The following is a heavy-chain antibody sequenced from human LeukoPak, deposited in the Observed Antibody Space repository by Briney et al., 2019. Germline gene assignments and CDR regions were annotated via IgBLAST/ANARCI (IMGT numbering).Heavy chain of an antibody. CDR3: ARVPTVGWRRSLNFDY. CDR1: GGSFSGYY. D-gene: IGHD4-23*01. CDR2: INHIEST. J-gene: IGHJ4*02. V-gene: IGHV4-34*01. Sequence: SETLSLTCAVYGGSFSGYYWSWIRQPPGKGREWIGEINHIESTNYNPSLKSRVTISVDTSKNQSSLKLSSVSAADTAVYYCARVPTVGWRRSLNFDYWGQGTLVTVSS.